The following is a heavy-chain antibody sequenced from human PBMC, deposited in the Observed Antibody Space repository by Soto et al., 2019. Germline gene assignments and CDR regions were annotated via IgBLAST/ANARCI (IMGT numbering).Heavy chain of an antibody. J-gene: IGHJ6*02. V-gene: IGHV1-18*01. CDR1: GYTFTSYG. CDR3: ARTSDDFWSGYVETYYYYYGMDV. Sequence: ASVKVSFKASGYTFTSYGISWVRQAPGQGLEWMGWISAYNGNTNYAQKLQGRVTMTTDTSTSTAYMELRSLRSDDTAVYYCARTSDDFWSGYVETYYYYYGMDVWGQGTTVTVSS. CDR2: ISAYNGNT. D-gene: IGHD3-3*01.